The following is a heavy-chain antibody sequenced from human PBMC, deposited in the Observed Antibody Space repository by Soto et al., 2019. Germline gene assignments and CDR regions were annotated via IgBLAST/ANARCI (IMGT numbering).Heavy chain of an antibody. CDR3: ARDLSTVTAYMDV. Sequence: EVQLVESGGGLVKPGGSLRLSCAASGFTFSSYSMNWVRQAPGKGLEWVSSISSSNSYIYYADSVKGRFTISRDNAKNSLYLQMNSLRAEDTAVYYCARDLSTVTAYMDVWGKGTTVTVSS. CDR1: GFTFSSYS. D-gene: IGHD4-17*01. J-gene: IGHJ6*03. CDR2: ISSSNSYI. V-gene: IGHV3-21*01.